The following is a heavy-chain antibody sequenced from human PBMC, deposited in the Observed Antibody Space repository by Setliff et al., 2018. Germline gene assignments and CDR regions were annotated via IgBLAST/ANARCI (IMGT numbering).Heavy chain of an antibody. CDR2: ISPYNGDT. D-gene: IGHD1-1*01. CDR3: ARDTYNPNWYGDRSFEY. V-gene: IGHV1-18*01. CDR1: GYGFTSYG. J-gene: IGHJ4*02. Sequence: ASVKVSCKASGYGFTSYGISWVRQAPGQGLEWMGWISPYNGDTSYTQKLQDRVTMTTDISTGTAFMELRSLTSDDTAIYYCARDTYNPNWYGDRSFEYWGQGTLVTVSS.